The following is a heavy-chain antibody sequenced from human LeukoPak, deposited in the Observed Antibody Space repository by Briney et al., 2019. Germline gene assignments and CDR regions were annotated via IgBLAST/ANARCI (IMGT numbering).Heavy chain of an antibody. CDR3: ARVSYYGSGSYWPY. CDR1: GFTFDDYG. V-gene: IGHV3-20*01. J-gene: IGHJ4*02. CDR2: INWNGGST. D-gene: IGHD3-10*01. Sequence: GGSLRLSCAASGFTFDDYGMSWVRQAPGKGLEWVSGINWNGGSTGYADSVKGRFTISRDNAKNSLYLRMNSLRAEDTALYHCARVSYYGSGSYWPYWGQGTLVTVSS.